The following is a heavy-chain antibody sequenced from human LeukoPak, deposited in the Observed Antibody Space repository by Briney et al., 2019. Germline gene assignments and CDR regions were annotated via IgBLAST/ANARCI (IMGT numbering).Heavy chain of an antibody. V-gene: IGHV1-18*01. J-gene: IGHJ4*02. Sequence: ASVKVSCKASVYIVTNYGISWLRQAPGQGLEWRGWISAHNNDTKYARNVQGRVTMTTDTSTYTTYMDLRSLRSDDTAVYYCARVRPVPWMLNRYFHHGGQETPVTVSS. CDR1: VYIVTNYG. D-gene: IGHD3-16*01. CDR2: ISAHNNDT. CDR3: ARVRPVPWMLNRYFHH.